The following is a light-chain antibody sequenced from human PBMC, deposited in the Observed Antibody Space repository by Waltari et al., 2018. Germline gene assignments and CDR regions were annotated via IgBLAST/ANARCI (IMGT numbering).Light chain of an antibody. Sequence: QSALTQPPSVSGSPGQSVTISCTGTSSDVGSYNRVSWYQQPPGTAPKLMIYEVSNRPSGFPDRFSGSKSGNTASLTISELQAEDEADYYCSSYTSSSMVVFGGGTKLTVL. CDR1: SSDVGSYNR. CDR2: EVS. J-gene: IGLJ2*01. CDR3: SSYTSSSMVV. V-gene: IGLV2-18*02.